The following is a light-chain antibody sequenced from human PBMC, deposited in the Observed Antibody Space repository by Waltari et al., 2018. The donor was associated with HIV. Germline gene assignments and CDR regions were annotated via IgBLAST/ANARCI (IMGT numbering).Light chain of an antibody. CDR1: SSHIGTDY. Sequence: QSVLTQPPSVSAAPGQKVAIPCSVTSSHIGTDYVSWYHHVPGSAPKLLIYDNDKRPSGTPDRFSGSKSGTSATLDITGLQTGDGADYYCGTWDRSLGGGVFGGGTKLTVL. V-gene: IGLV1-51*01. CDR2: DND. CDR3: GTWDRSLGGGV. J-gene: IGLJ3*02.